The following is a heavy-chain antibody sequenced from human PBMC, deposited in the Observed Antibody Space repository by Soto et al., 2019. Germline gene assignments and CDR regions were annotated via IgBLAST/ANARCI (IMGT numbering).Heavy chain of an antibody. D-gene: IGHD1-1*01. CDR3: ATWHEREYAYDV. J-gene: IGHJ3*01. CDR2: LYDVDGS. Sequence: DVQLVESGGGLIQPGESLRLSCAAFGLTISGKKYVAWVRQAPGKGLEWVSALYDVDGSFYADSVKGRFTTSSDSSKTTVYLQMNDLRPDDTAVYYFATWHEREYAYDVWGQGTTVTVSS. V-gene: IGHV3-53*01. CDR1: GLTISGKKY.